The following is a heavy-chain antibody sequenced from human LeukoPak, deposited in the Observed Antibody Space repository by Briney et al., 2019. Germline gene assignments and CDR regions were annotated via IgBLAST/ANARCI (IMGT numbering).Heavy chain of an antibody. CDR2: INPNSGGT. J-gene: IGHJ6*02. CDR1: GFTFTNYD. V-gene: IGHV1-2*04. CDR3: ARDLQPDYYYYGMDV. Sequence: ASVKVSCKASGFTFTNYDINWVRQATGQGLEWMGWINPNSGGTNYAQKFQGWVTMTRDTSISTAYMELSRLRSDDTAVYYCARDLQPDYYYYGMDVWGQGTTVTVSS.